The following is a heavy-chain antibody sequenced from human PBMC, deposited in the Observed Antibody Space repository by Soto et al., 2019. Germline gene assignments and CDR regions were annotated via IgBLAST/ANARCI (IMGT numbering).Heavy chain of an antibody. CDR3: ARGSGYSYGLDYYYMDV. Sequence: PSETLSLTCAVYGGSFSGYYWSWIRQPPGKGLEWIGEINHSGSTNYNPSLKSRVTISVDTSKNQFSLKLSSVTAADTAVYYCARGSGYSYGLDYYYMDVWGKGTTVTVSS. D-gene: IGHD5-18*01. CDR1: GGSFSGYY. J-gene: IGHJ6*03. V-gene: IGHV4-34*01. CDR2: INHSGST.